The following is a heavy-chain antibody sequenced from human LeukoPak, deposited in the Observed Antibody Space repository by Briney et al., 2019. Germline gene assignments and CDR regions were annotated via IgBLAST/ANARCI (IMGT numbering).Heavy chain of an antibody. Sequence: GASVKVSCKASGYTFTSYDINWVRQATGQGLEWMGWMNPNSGNTGYAQKFQGRVTMTRNTSISTAYMELSSPRSEDTAVYYCARFRGNIAAAGDYWGQGTLVTVSS. CDR1: GYTFTSYD. V-gene: IGHV1-8*01. J-gene: IGHJ4*02. CDR2: MNPNSGNT. CDR3: ARFRGNIAAAGDY. D-gene: IGHD6-13*01.